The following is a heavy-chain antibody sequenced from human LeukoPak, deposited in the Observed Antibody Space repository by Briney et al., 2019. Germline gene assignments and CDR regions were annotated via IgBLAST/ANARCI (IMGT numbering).Heavy chain of an antibody. Sequence: GGSLRLSCAASGFTFSSYSMNWVRQAPGKGLEWVSSISSSSSYIYYADSVKGRFTISRDNAKNSLYLQMNSLRAEDTAVYYCARAGQLLSSMTYFQHWGQGTLVTVSS. CDR2: ISSSSSYI. CDR1: GFTFSSYS. V-gene: IGHV3-21*01. J-gene: IGHJ1*01. D-gene: IGHD2-2*01. CDR3: ARAGQLLSSMTYFQH.